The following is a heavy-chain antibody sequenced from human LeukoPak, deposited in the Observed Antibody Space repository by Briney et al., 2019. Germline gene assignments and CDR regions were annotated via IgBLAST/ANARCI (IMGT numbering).Heavy chain of an antibody. J-gene: IGHJ3*02. CDR3: ARDPRYSGSADAIDI. Sequence: PSETLSLTCAVSGGSISSSNWWSWVRQPPGKGLEWIGEICHSGSTNYNRSLKSRVTISVDTSKNQFSLKLSSVTAADTAVYYCARDPRYSGSADAIDIWGQGTMVTFSS. D-gene: IGHD1-26*01. V-gene: IGHV4-4*02. CDR2: ICHSGST. CDR1: GGSISSSNW.